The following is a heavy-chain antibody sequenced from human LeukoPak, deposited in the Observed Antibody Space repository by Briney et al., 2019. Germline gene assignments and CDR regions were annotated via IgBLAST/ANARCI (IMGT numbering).Heavy chain of an antibody. CDR2: IWYDGSNQ. CDR1: GFTFSSYE. Sequence: PGGSLRLSCAASGFTFSSYEMNWVRQAPGKGLEWVALIWYDGSNQYYADSVKGRFTISRDDSKNTLYLQMNSLSAEDTAVYFCARAFQSLYSLDYWGQGTLVTVSS. V-gene: IGHV3-33*08. D-gene: IGHD2-15*01. J-gene: IGHJ4*02. CDR3: ARAFQSLYSLDY.